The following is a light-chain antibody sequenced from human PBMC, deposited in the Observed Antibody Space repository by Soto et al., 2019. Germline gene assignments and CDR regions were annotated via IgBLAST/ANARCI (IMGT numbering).Light chain of an antibody. CDR3: QQSGSSPRT. J-gene: IGKJ1*01. CDR2: GAS. Sequence: IVLSQSPCTLSLSPLERATLSFMASQTVSSSLAWYQQKPGQAPRLLIFGASTRDGGFPERFSGSGSGTDFTLTISRLDPEDFAVYYCQQSGSSPRTFGQGTKVDIK. V-gene: IGKV3-20*01. CDR1: QTVSSS.